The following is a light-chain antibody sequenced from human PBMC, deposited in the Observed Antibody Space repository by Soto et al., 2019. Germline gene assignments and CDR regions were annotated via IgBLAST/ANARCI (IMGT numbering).Light chain of an antibody. J-gene: IGKJ5*01. CDR2: GAS. CDR3: QQYGSPPIT. Sequence: EIVLTQSPATLSLSPGERATLSCRASQSVSSSHLAWYQQKPGQAPRLLVYGASTRATGIPARFSGSGSGTDFTLTISRLEPEDFAVYYCQQYGSPPITFGQGTDWRL. V-gene: IGKV3-20*01. CDR1: QSVSSSH.